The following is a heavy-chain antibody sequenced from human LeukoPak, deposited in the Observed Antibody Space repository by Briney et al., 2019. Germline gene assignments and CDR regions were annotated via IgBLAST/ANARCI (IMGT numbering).Heavy chain of an antibody. J-gene: IGHJ4*02. D-gene: IGHD5-18*01. V-gene: IGHV1-18*01. Sequence: ASVKVSCKASGYTFTSYGISWVRQAPGQGLEWMGWISAYNGNTNYAQKLQGRVTMTTDTSTSTAYMELRSLRSDGTAVYYCARDLRVDTAMVLGYWGQGTLVTVSS. CDR2: ISAYNGNT. CDR3: ARDLRVDTAMVLGY. CDR1: GYTFTSYG.